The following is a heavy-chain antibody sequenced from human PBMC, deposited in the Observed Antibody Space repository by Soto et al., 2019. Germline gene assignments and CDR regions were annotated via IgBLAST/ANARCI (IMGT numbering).Heavy chain of an antibody. Sequence: SQTLSLTCAVSGDSVASNSSAWSWIRQSPSRGLEWLGRTYYRSRWYNDYAVSVRSRITVNPDTSKNQFSLHLNSLTPEDTALDYCEGTSSFQWSYRAVRDNGTTVPVSS. CDR1: GDSVASNSSA. CDR3: EGTSSFQWSYRAV. J-gene: IGHJ6*03. V-gene: IGHV6-1*01. CDR2: TYYRSRWYN. D-gene: IGHD1-7*01.